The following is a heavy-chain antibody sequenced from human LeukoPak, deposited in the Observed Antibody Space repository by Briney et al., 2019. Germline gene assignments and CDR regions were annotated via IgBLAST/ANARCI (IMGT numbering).Heavy chain of an antibody. CDR3: SKGLTSDFGGDLDP. CDR2: ISWNSGSI. D-gene: IGHD3-10*01. J-gene: IGHJ5*02. CDR1: GFTFDDYA. V-gene: IGHV3-9*01. Sequence: GGSLRLSCAASGFTFDDYAMHWVRQAPGKGLEWVSGISWNSGSIGYADSVKGRFTISRDNAKNSLYLQMNSLRVEDAAVYYCSKGLTSDFGGDLDPWGQGTLVTVSS.